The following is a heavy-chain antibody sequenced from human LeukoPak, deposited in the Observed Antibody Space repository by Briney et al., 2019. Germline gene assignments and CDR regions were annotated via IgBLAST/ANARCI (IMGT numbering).Heavy chain of an antibody. CDR2: ISAYNGNT. Sequence: ASVKVSCKASGYTFTSYVISWVRQAPGQGLEWMGWISAYNGNTNYAQKLQGRVTMTTDTSTSTAYMELRSLRSDDTAVYYCQLRYYYDSSGYYYKEHWGQGTLVTVSS. CDR1: GYTFTSYV. V-gene: IGHV1-18*01. D-gene: IGHD3-22*01. J-gene: IGHJ1*01. CDR3: QLRYYYDSSGYYYKEH.